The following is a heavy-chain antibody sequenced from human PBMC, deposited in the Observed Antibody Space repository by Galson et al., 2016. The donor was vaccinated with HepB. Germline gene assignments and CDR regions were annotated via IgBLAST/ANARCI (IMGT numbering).Heavy chain of an antibody. CDR2: IYWDDDS. V-gene: IGHV2-5*05. J-gene: IGHJ4*02. CDR1: GMSLSSTGVA. CDR3: ALLGDGSGSRGFFDY. D-gene: IGHD3-10*01. Sequence: PALVKPTQTLTLTCTLSGMSLSSTGVAVGWIRQSPGRALEWLAVIYWDDDSRYAPSLNSRLTVTRDTSTSQGVLSLINVGPADTATYFCALLGDGSGSRGFFDYWGPGTRVTVSS.